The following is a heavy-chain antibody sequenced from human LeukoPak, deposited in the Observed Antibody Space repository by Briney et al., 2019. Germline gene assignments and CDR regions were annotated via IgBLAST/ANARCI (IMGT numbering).Heavy chain of an antibody. V-gene: IGHV4-34*01. D-gene: IGHD6-13*01. CDR2: FSHSGFP. CDR1: GGSFSGYS. Sequence: SETLSLTCAIYGGSFSGYSWTWIRQPPGKGLEWIGEFSHSGFPVYNPSLGGRVTISIDASKNQFSLQLNSVTPEDTAVYYCARDRYSSSWGSSSSGWYPGSWFDPWGQGTLVTVSS. J-gene: IGHJ5*02. CDR3: ARDRYSSSWGSSSSGWYPGSWFDP.